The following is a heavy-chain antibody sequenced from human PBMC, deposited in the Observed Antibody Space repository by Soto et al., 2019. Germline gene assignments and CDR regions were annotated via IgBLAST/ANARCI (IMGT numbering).Heavy chain of an antibody. CDR1: GYTLTELS. Sequence: ASVKVSCKVSGYTLTELSMHWVRQAPGKGLEWVGGFDPEDGETIYAQKFQGRVTMTEDTSTDTAYMELSSLRSEDTAVYYCATGGRTVTTAFDIWGQGTMVTVSS. CDR3: ATGGRTVTTAFDI. J-gene: IGHJ3*02. D-gene: IGHD4-17*01. V-gene: IGHV1-24*01. CDR2: FDPEDGET.